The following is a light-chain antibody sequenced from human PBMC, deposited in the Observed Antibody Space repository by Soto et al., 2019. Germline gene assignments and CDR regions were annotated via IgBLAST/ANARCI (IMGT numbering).Light chain of an antibody. J-gene: IGKJ5*01. V-gene: IGKV1-33*01. CDR3: QQFDNLPFT. Sequence: DIQMTQSPSSLSASVGDRVTIICQASHDINNYLNWYQQKPGKAPKLLIYDSSNLEIGVPSRFSASVYGTRFNFTISSLQPEDIATYYCQQFDNLPFTFGQGTRLEIK. CDR1: HDINNY. CDR2: DSS.